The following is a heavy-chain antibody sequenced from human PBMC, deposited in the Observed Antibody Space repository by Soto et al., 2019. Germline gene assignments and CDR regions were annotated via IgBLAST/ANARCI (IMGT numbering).Heavy chain of an antibody. CDR1: GYTFTGYY. V-gene: IGHV1-2*04. J-gene: IGHJ3*02. CDR2: INPNSGGT. Sequence: QVRLVQSGAEVKKPGASVKVSCKASGYTFTGYYMHWVRQAPGQGLEWMGWINPNSGGTNYAQKFQGWVTMTRDTSISRAYMELSRLRSDDTAVYYCARDHGYCSSTSWYGDRAEDAFDIWGQGTMVTVSS. D-gene: IGHD2-2*01. CDR3: ARDHGYCSSTSWYGDRAEDAFDI.